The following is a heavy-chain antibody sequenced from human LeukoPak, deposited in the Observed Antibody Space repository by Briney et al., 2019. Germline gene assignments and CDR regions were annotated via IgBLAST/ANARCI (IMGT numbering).Heavy chain of an antibody. Sequence: QSGGSLRLSCAASGFIFDDYAMHWVRQAPGKGLEWVSLISGDGGRTDYADSVKGRFTISRDNSDNSLYLQMNSLRTEDTALYYCAKDIVADGYRGYEDYWGQGTLVTVPS. J-gene: IGHJ4*02. CDR2: ISGDGGRT. CDR1: GFIFDDYA. D-gene: IGHD5-12*01. CDR3: AKDIVADGYRGYEDY. V-gene: IGHV3-43*02.